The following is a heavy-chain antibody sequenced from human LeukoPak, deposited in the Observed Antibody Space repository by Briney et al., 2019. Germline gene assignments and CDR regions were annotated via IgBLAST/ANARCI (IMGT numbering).Heavy chain of an antibody. CDR2: ISYDGSNK. CDR1: GFTFSSYA. D-gene: IGHD5-18*01. Sequence: GRSLRLSCAASGFTFSSYAMHWVRQAPGKGLEWVAVISYDGSNKYYADSVKGRFTISRDNSKNTLYLQMNSLRAEDTAVCYCARDSPAAMAHFDYWGQGTLVTVSS. CDR3: ARDSPAAMAHFDY. V-gene: IGHV3-30-3*01. J-gene: IGHJ4*02.